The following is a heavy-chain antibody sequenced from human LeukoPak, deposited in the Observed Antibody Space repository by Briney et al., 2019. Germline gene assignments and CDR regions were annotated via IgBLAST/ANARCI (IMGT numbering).Heavy chain of an antibody. CDR2: INPNSGGT. CDR1: XXXXTGYY. V-gene: IGHV1-2*02. CDR3: ARASSSWYSSYNWFDP. D-gene: IGHD6-13*01. J-gene: IGHJ5*02. Sequence: GASVRVSCKAXXXXXTGYYMHWVRQAPGQGLEWMGWINPNSGGTNYAQKFQGRVTMTRDTSISTAYMELSRLRSDDTAVYYCARASSSWYSSYNWFDPWGQGTLVTVSS.